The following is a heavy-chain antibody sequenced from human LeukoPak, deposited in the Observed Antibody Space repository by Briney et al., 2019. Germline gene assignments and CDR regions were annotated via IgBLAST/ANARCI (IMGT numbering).Heavy chain of an antibody. J-gene: IGHJ4*02. CDR2: IGGSGTRT. CDR1: GFTFTTYG. CDR3: AKDSHWILFDD. V-gene: IGHV3-23*01. Sequence: GGTLRLSCSASGFTFTTYGMNWVRQVPGKGLEWVSGIGGSGTRTYYADSVKGRFTISRDNSKNTLYLQMNSLRDEDTAVYYCAKDSHWILFDDWGQGTLVTVSS. D-gene: IGHD2-2*03.